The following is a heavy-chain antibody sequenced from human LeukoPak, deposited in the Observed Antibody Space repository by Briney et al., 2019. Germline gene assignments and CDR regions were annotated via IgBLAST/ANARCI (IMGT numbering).Heavy chain of an antibody. CDR2: IYYSGST. V-gene: IGHV4-59*01. Sequence: SETLSLTCTVSGGSISSYYWSWIRQPPGKGLEWIGYIYYSGSTNYNPSLKSRVTISVDTSKNQFSLKLSSVTAADTAVYYCARETYGSSGYYQYNWFDPWGQGTLVTVSS. CDR1: GGSISSYY. CDR3: ARETYGSSGYYQYNWFDP. D-gene: IGHD3-22*01. J-gene: IGHJ5*02.